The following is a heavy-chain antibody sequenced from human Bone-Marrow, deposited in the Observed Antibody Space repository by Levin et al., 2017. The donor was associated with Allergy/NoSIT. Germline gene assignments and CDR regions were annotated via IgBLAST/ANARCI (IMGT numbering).Heavy chain of an antibody. D-gene: IGHD3-10*01. CDR2: ISYDGSNK. J-gene: IGHJ6*02. V-gene: IGHV3-30*18. CDR1: GFTFSSYG. CDR3: AKSITMVRGVPNYYYGMDG. Sequence: GESLKISCAASGFTFSSYGMHWVRQAPGKGLEWVAVISYDGSNKYYADSVKGRFTISRDNSKNTLYLQMNSLRAEDTAVYYCAKSITMVRGVPNYYYGMDGWGQGTTVTVSS.